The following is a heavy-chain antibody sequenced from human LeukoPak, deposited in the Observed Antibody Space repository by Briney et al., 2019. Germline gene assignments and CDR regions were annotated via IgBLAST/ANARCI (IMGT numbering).Heavy chain of an antibody. Sequence: PSQTLSLTCAVSGASISSGGYSWSRIRQPSGKGLEWIGYIYHTGNTYYNPSLKSRVTISVDRSKNQFSLNLNSVTAADTAVYYCARAATVPYGLDVWGQGTTVTVSS. J-gene: IGHJ6*02. D-gene: IGHD4-11*01. CDR3: ARAATVPYGLDV. CDR1: GASISSGGYS. CDR2: IYHTGNT. V-gene: IGHV4-30-2*01.